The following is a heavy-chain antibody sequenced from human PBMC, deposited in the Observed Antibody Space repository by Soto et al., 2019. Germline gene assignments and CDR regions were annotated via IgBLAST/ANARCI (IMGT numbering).Heavy chain of an antibody. CDR1: GGSISSGGYS. CDR2: IYHSGRT. CDR3: ARGMTTVTTFDY. J-gene: IGHJ4*02. D-gene: IGHD4-17*01. V-gene: IGHV4-30-2*01. Sequence: QLQLQESGSGLVKPSQTLSLTCAVSGGSISSGGYSCNWILQPPGKGLEWIGYIYHSGRTYYNPSLTSRVTISVDRSKNQFSLKLSSVTAADTAVYYCARGMTTVTTFDYWGQGTLVTVSS.